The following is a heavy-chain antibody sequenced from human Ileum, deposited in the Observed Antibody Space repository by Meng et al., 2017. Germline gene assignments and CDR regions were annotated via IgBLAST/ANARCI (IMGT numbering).Heavy chain of an antibody. J-gene: IGHJ4*02. V-gene: IGHV4-59*11. Sequence: QVQLQESGPGLVKPSETLALTCSVSGASISSHYWTWIRQPPGKGLEYIGYIYYRGGASYNPSLRSRVTISVDTSKKQFSLKLTSVTAADTAVYYCASARYDNWGQGTLVTVSS. CDR2: IYYRGGA. D-gene: IGHD3-22*01. CDR3: ASARYDN. CDR1: GASISSHY.